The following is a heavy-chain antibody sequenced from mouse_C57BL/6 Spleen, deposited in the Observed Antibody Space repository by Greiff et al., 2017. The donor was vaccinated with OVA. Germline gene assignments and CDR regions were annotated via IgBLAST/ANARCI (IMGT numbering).Heavy chain of an antibody. D-gene: IGHD1-1*01. CDR2: IYPGSGST. CDR1: GYTFTSYW. V-gene: IGHV1-55*01. Sequence: QVQLKQPGAELVKPGASVKMSCKASGYTFTSYWITWVKQRPGQGLEWIGDIYPGSGSTNYNEKFKSKATLTVDTSSSTAYMQLSSLTSEDSADYYGARWDYYGSSYLLDVWGTGTTVTVSS. J-gene: IGHJ1*03. CDR3: ARWDYYGSSYLLDV.